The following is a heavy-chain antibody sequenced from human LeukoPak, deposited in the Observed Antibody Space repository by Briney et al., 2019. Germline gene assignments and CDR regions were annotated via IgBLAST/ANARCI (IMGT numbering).Heavy chain of an antibody. V-gene: IGHV3-23*01. J-gene: IGHJ4*02. Sequence: GGSLRLSCAASGFTFSSYAMSWVRQAPGKGLEWVSAISGSGGSTYYADSVKGRFTISRDNAKNSLYLQMNSLRAEDAAVYCCARGHRSSTXCSHLFHYWGQGTLVTVSS. CDR2: ISGSGGST. CDR3: ARGHRSSTXCSHLFHY. CDR1: GFTFSSYA. D-gene: IGHD2-2*01.